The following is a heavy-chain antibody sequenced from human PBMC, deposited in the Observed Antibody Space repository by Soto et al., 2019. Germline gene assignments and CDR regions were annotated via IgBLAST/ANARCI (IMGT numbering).Heavy chain of an antibody. D-gene: IGHD2-2*01. CDR2: ISSSSSTT. CDR3: AREGVDCISTTCYDY. Sequence: PGGSLRLSCAASGFTFSSYSMNWVRQAPGKGLEWVSYISSSSSTTYYADSVKGRFTISRDNAKNSLYLQMNSLRAEDTAVYYCAREGVDCISTTCYDYWGQGTLVTVSS. CDR1: GFTFSSYS. J-gene: IGHJ4*02. V-gene: IGHV3-48*01.